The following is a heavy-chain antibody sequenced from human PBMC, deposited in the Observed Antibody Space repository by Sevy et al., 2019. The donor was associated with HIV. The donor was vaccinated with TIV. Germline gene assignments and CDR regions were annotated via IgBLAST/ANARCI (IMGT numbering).Heavy chain of an antibody. D-gene: IGHD2-8*01. Sequence: GGSLRLSCAASGFTFSKYSMSRVRQPPGKGLEWVSTLSFGGGEINYADSVKGRFTISRDNSKSSVYLQMNNLRPEDTAVYYCAREGCTKPHDYWGQETLVTVSS. V-gene: IGHV3-23*01. CDR3: AREGCTKPHDY. CDR1: GFTFSKYS. J-gene: IGHJ4*02. CDR2: LSFGGGEI.